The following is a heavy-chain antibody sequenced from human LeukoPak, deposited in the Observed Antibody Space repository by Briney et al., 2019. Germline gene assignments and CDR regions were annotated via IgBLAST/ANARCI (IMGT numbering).Heavy chain of an antibody. CDR1: GFTFSSYG. J-gene: IGHJ4*02. CDR2: IRYDGSNK. CDR3: AKAPGVVVPAAHDY. D-gene: IGHD2-2*01. Sequence: PGGSLRLSCAASGFTFSSYGMHWVRQAPGKGLEWVAFIRYDGSNKYYADSVKGRFTISRDNSKNTLYLQMNSLRAEDTAVYYCAKAPGVVVPAAHDYWGQGTLVTVSS. V-gene: IGHV3-30*02.